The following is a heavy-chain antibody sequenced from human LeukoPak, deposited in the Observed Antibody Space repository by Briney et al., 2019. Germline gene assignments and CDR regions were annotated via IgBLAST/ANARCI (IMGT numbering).Heavy chain of an antibody. CDR2: INHSGST. V-gene: IGHV4-34*01. J-gene: IGHJ4*02. Sequence: SETLSLTCAVYGGSFSGYYWSWIRQPPGKGLEWIGEINHSGSTNYNPSLKSRVTISVDTSKNQFSLKLSSVTAADTAVYYCAGYDILTGHRGDYWGQGTLVTVAS. CDR3: AGYDILTGHRGDY. D-gene: IGHD3-9*01. CDR1: GGSFSGYY.